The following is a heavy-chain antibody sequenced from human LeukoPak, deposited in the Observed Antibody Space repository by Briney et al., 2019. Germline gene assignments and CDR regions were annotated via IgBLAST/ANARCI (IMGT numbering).Heavy chain of an antibody. CDR3: ARDAYDSSGLDY. CDR2: ISSSSSYI. CDR1: GFTFSSYS. D-gene: IGHD3-22*01. J-gene: IGHJ4*02. Sequence: GGSLRLSCAASGFTFSSYSMNWVRQAPGKALEWVSSISSSSSYIYYADSVKGRFTISRDNAKNSLYLQMNSLRAEDTAVYYCARDAYDSSGLDYWGQGTLVTVSS. V-gene: IGHV3-21*01.